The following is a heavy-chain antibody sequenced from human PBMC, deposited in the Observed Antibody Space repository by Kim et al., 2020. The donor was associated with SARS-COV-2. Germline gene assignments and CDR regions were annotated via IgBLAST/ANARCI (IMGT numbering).Heavy chain of an antibody. CDR3: AKSSQSDYYDSHGFDY. Sequence: GGSLRLSCAASGFTFDDYAMHWVRQAPGKGLEWVSGISWSTTSIAYADSVKGRFTISRDNAKNSLYLQMNSLRAEDTAFYYCAKSSQSDYYDSHGFDYWGQGTPVTVSS. V-gene: IGHV3-9*01. J-gene: IGHJ4*02. CDR1: GFTFDDYA. CDR2: ISWSTTSI. D-gene: IGHD3-22*01.